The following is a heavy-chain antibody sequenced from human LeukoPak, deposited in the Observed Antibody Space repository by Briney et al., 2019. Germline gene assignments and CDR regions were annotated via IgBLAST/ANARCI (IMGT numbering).Heavy chain of an antibody. D-gene: IGHD3-3*01. CDR2: IKSKTDGGTT. V-gene: IGHV3-15*01. Sequence: GGSPRLSCAASGFTFSNARMSWVRQAPGKGLEWVGRIKSKTDGGTTDYAAPVKGRFTISRDDSKNTLYLQTNSLKTEDTAVYYCTTDDAFYFGAIYYFDYWGQGTLVTVSS. CDR1: GFTFSNAR. CDR3: TTDDAFYFGAIYYFDY. J-gene: IGHJ4*02.